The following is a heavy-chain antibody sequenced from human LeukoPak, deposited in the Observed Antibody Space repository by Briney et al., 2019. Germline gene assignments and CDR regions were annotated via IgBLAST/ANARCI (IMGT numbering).Heavy chain of an antibody. CDR3: ARTTKWGGGDCYCLAFDI. J-gene: IGHJ3*02. CDR2: ISSSGSTI. D-gene: IGHD2-21*02. V-gene: IGHV3-48*04. Sequence: PGGSLRLSCAASGFTFSSYGMHWVRQAPGKGLEWVSYISSSGSTIYYADSVKGRFTISRDNAKNSLYLQMNSLRAEDTAVYYCARTTKWGGGDCYCLAFDIWGQGTMVTVSS. CDR1: GFTFSSYG.